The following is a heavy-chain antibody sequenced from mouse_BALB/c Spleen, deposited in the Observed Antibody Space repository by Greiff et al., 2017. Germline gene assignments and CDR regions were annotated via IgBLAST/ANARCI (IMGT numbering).Heavy chain of an antibody. V-gene: IGHV3-6*02. CDR3: ARAGNGAWFAY. CDR1: GYSITRGYY. D-gene: IGHD1-1*02. J-gene: IGHJ3*01. CDR2: ISYDGSN. Sequence: ESGPGLVKPSQSLSLTCSVTGYSITRGYYWNWIRQFPGNKLEWMGYISYDGSNNYNPSLKNRISITRDTSKNQFFLKLNSVTTEDTATYYCARAGNGAWFAYWGQGTLVTVSA.